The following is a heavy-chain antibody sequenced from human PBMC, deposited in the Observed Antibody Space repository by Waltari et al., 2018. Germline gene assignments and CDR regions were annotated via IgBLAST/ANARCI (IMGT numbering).Heavy chain of an antibody. CDR2: ISSDGSIT. D-gene: IGHD1-1*01. V-gene: IGHV3-74*01. J-gene: IGHJ4*02. CDR1: GFTFGNYW. CDR3: ASQLGVPGY. Sequence: EVQLVESGGGLVQPEGSLRLSCAASGFTFGNYWMYWVRQAPRKGLVWVSLISSDGSITSYADSVKGRFTISRDNAKNTLYLQMNSLRAEDTAVYYCASQLGVPGYWGQGTLVTVSS.